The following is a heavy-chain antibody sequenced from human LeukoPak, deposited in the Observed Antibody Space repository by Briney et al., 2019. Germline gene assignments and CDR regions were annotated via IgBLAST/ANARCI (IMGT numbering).Heavy chain of an antibody. Sequence: GGSLRLSCAVSGFTFSSYAMNWVRQAPGKGLEWVSSISESGGISASGGSTYYADSVKGRFTISRDNSKNTLYLQMNSLRAEDTAVYYCAKEEGYYYDSGGYYVEYFQHWGQGTLVTVSS. CDR3: AKEEGYYYDSGGYYVEYFQH. V-gene: IGHV3-23*01. J-gene: IGHJ1*01. D-gene: IGHD3-22*01. CDR1: GFTFSSYA. CDR2: ISASGGST.